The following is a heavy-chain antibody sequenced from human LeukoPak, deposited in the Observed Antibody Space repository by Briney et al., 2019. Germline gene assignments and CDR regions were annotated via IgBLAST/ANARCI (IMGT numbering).Heavy chain of an antibody. D-gene: IGHD1-14*01. CDR3: ARDWRGGSRNYYYYYMDV. Sequence: GGSLRLSCAPSGFTFSSYWMHWVRQAPGKGLVWVSRINSDGSSTSYADSVKGRFTISRDNAKNTLYLQMNSLRAEDTAVYYCARDWRGGSRNYYYYYMDVWGKGTTVTVSS. CDR1: GFTFSSYW. J-gene: IGHJ6*03. CDR2: INSDGSST. V-gene: IGHV3-74*01.